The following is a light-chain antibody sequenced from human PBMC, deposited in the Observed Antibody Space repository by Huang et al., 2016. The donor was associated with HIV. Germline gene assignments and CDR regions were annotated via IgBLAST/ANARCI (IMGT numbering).Light chain of an antibody. CDR3: MQALQTQLT. V-gene: IGKV2-28*01. CDR1: QSLLHSNGFTY. J-gene: IGKJ5*01. CDR2: LGS. Sequence: DIVMTQSPLSLPVTPGDPASISCRSSQSLLHSNGFTYLDWYLQKPEQSPQLLIYLGSNRASGVPDRFSGSGSGTDFTLNISRVEAEDVGVYYCMQALQTQLTFGQGTRLEMK.